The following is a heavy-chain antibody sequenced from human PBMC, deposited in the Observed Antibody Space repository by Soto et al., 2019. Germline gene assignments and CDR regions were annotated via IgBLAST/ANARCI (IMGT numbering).Heavy chain of an antibody. Sequence: EVQLVESGGAVVQPGGSLRLSCAASGFMFHDYTMHWVRQVPGKGLEWVSLIGRDGGTTYYADSVKGRFTISRDNSKNSLYLQMNRLRNEDTAFYYCAKDVSRAFDIWGQGTMVSVS. CDR2: IGRDGGTT. CDR3: AKDVSRAFDI. J-gene: IGHJ3*02. V-gene: IGHV3-43*01. CDR1: GFMFHDYT.